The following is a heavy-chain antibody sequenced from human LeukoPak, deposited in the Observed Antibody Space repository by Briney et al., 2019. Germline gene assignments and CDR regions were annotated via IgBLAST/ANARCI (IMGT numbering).Heavy chain of an antibody. CDR3: AKDESSGYYYLDS. CDR2: ITGSAESA. D-gene: IGHD3-22*01. Sequence: GGSLRLSCAASGFTFRRNAMTWVRQAPGRGLRGVSTITGSAESAYYADSVKGRFSISRDNSKNTLHLQLKSLRAEDTAVYYCAKDESSGYYYLDSWGQGTLVTVSS. V-gene: IGHV3-23*01. J-gene: IGHJ5*01. CDR1: GFTFRRNA.